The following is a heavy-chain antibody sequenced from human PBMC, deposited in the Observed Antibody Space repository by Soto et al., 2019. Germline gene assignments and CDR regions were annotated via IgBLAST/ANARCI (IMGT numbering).Heavy chain of an antibody. V-gene: IGHV1-69*13. CDR3: ARLQGYCSGGSCCSLRGYFDY. D-gene: IGHD2-15*01. J-gene: IGHJ4*02. Sequence: SVKVACKTVGGTFSSYASSCGRQAHEQGLEWMGGIIPIFGTANYAQKFQGKVTITAAESTSTDYMELSSLRSEDTAVYYCARLQGYCSGGSCCSLRGYFDYWGQGTLVPVSS. CDR1: GGTFSSYA. CDR2: IIPIFGTA.